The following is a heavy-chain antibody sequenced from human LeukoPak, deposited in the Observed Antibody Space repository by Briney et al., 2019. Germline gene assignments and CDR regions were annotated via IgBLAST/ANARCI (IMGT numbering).Heavy chain of an antibody. V-gene: IGHV4-59*01. J-gene: IGHJ3*02. CDR1: GGSISSYY. CDR2: IYYSGST. Sequence: SETLSLTCTVSGGSISSYYWSWIRQPPGKGLEWIGYIYYSGSTNYNPSLKSRVTISVDTSKNQFSLELSSVTAADTAVYYCARDSYDSSPGAFDIWGQGTMVTVSS. D-gene: IGHD3-22*01. CDR3: ARDSYDSSPGAFDI.